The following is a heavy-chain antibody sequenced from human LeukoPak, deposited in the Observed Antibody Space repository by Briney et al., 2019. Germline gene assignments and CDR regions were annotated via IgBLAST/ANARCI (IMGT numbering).Heavy chain of an antibody. J-gene: IGHJ4*02. V-gene: IGHV3-53*01. CDR1: GFTVSSNY. D-gene: IGHD2-15*01. CDR3: ARDRTPYCSGGSCHDY. Sequence: GGSLRLSCAASGFTVSSNYMSWVRQAPGKGLEWVPVIYSGGSTYYADSVKGRFTISRHNSKNTLYLQMNSLRAEDTAVYYCARDRTPYCSGGSCHDYWGQGTLVTVSS. CDR2: IYSGGST.